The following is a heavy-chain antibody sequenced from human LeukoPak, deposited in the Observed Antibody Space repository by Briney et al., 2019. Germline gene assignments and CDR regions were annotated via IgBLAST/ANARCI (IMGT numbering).Heavy chain of an antibody. V-gene: IGHV3-11*04. Sequence: GGSLRLSCAASGFTFSDYNMRWIRQAPGKGLEWVSSISRSGSTKYYADSVKGRFTISRDNAKNSLYLQMNSLRAEDTAVYYCARATRGVASNFDYWGQGTLVTVSS. CDR1: GFTFSDYN. CDR2: ISRSGSTK. D-gene: IGHD2-15*01. CDR3: ARATRGVASNFDY. J-gene: IGHJ4*02.